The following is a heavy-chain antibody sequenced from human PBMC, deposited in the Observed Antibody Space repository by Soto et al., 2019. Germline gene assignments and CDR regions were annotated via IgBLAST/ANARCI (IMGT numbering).Heavy chain of an antibody. J-gene: IGHJ5*02. D-gene: IGHD2-2*01. V-gene: IGHV1-18*04. CDR1: GYTFTSYG. CDR2: ISSYNGNT. CDR3: ARGPRYCSSTSCFSGVTWFDP. Sequence: ASVKVSCKASGYTFTSYGISWVRQAPGQGLEWMGWISSYNGNTNYAQKVQGRVTMTTDTSTSTTYMELRSLRSDDTAVYYCARGPRYCSSTSCFSGVTWFDPWGQGTLVTVSS.